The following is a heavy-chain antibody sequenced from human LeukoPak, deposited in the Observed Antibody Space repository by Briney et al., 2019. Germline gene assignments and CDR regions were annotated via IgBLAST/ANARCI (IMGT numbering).Heavy chain of an antibody. Sequence: LAGGSLRLSCAASGFTFSSYSMNWVRQAPGKGLEWVANINQDGSEKYYVDSVKGRLTISRDNAKNSLYLQMSILRADDTAVYYCARVFYDSRGYYSGAFDYWGQGTLVTVSS. J-gene: IGHJ4*02. CDR3: ARVFYDSRGYYSGAFDY. CDR2: INQDGSEK. D-gene: IGHD3-22*01. CDR1: GFTFSSYS. V-gene: IGHV3-7*03.